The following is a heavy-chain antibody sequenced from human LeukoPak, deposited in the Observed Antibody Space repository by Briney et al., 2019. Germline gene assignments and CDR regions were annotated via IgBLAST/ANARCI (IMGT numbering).Heavy chain of an antibody. V-gene: IGHV1-24*01. D-gene: IGHD2-2*01. CDR1: GYTLTELS. CDR2: FDPEDGET. Sequence: ASVKVSCKVSGYTLTELSMHWVRQAPGKGLEWMGGFDPEDGETIYAQKFQGRVTMTEDTSTDTAYMELSSLRSEDTAVYYCATLEDIVVVPAAPGAFDIWGQGTMITVSS. J-gene: IGHJ3*02. CDR3: ATLEDIVVVPAAPGAFDI.